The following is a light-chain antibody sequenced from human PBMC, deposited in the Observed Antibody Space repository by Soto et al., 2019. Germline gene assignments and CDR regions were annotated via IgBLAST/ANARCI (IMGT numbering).Light chain of an antibody. CDR1: SSDVGGYNY. CDR2: EVN. V-gene: IGLV2-8*01. CDR3: TSYAGGNNV. J-gene: IGLJ1*01. Sequence: QSALTQPPSASGSPGQSVTISCTGTSSDVGGYNYVSWYQQYPGKVPKLMVYEVNKRPSGVPDPFSGSKSGNTASLPVSGLQAEDEADYYCTSYAGGNNVFGTGTKVTVL.